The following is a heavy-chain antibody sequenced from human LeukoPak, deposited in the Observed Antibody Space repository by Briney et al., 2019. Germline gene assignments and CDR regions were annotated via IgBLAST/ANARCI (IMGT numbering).Heavy chain of an antibody. CDR1: GGSISSYY. CDR2: IYYSGST. D-gene: IGHD6-19*01. V-gene: IGHV4-59*01. J-gene: IGHJ4*02. CDR3: AREGARSWAGKGIYFDY. Sequence: SETLSLTCTVSGGSISSYYWSWIRQPPGKGLEWIGYIYYSGSTNYNPSLKSRATISVDTSKNQFSLKLSSVTAADTAVYYCAREGARSWAGKGIYFDYWGQGTLVTVSS.